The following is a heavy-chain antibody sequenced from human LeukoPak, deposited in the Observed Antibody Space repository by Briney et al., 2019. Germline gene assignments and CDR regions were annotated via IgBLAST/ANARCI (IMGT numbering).Heavy chain of an antibody. J-gene: IGHJ4*02. Sequence: GRSLRLSCAASGFTFSRYGMHWVRQAPGKGLEWVAVIWYDGSNEYYADSVKGRFNIFRDNSKNTLHLQMNSLRAEDTAVYYCARASGFGAYLDYWGQGTLVTVSS. V-gene: IGHV3-33*01. CDR1: GFTFSRYG. D-gene: IGHD3-3*01. CDR3: ARASGFGAYLDY. CDR2: IWYDGSNE.